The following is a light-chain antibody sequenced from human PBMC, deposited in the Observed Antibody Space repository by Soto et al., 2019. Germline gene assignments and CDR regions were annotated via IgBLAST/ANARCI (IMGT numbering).Light chain of an antibody. J-gene: IGKJ4*01. CDR1: QMVLYNSNNKNY. CDR3: QQYYSTPFT. V-gene: IGKV4-1*01. Sequence: DIVMTQSPDSLAVSLGERATINCKSSQMVLYNSNNKNYLAWYQQKPGQPPKLLIYWASTRESGVPDRVSGSGSGTDFTLAISSLQAEDVAVYYCQQYYSTPFTFGGGTKVDIK. CDR2: WAS.